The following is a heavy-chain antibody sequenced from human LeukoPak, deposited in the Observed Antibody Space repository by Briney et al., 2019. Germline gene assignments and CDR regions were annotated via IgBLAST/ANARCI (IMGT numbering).Heavy chain of an antibody. Sequence: SETLSLTCTVSGGSISSDYWSWLRQPAGKGLEWIGRIYSSGSTNYNPSLKSRVTMSVDTSKNQFSLKLSSVTAADTAVYYCVGWSATRIDYWGQGTLVTVSP. CDR3: VGWSATRIDY. V-gene: IGHV4-4*07. J-gene: IGHJ4*02. CDR1: GGSISSDY. D-gene: IGHD3-3*01. CDR2: IYSSGST.